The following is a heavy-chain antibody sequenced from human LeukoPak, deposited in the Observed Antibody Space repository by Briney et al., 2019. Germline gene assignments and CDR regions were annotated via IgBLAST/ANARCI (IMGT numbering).Heavy chain of an antibody. CDR2: ISSSSYI. Sequence: GGSLRLSCAASGFTFSSYSMNWVRQAPGKGLEWVSSISSSSYIYYADSVKGRFTISRDNAKNSLYLQMNSLRAEDTAVYYCARDDSNTAMVLLNYWGQGTLVTVSS. CDR1: GFTFSSYS. CDR3: ARDDSNTAMVLLNY. V-gene: IGHV3-21*01. D-gene: IGHD5-18*01. J-gene: IGHJ4*02.